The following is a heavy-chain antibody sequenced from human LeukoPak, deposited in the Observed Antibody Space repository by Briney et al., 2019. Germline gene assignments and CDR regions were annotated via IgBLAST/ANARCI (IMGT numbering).Heavy chain of an antibody. V-gene: IGHV4-34*01. CDR3: ARGPRGWFDP. CDR1: GGSFSGYY. D-gene: IGHD3-10*01. J-gene: IGHJ5*02. CDR2: INHSGST. Sequence: SETRSLTCAVYGGSFSGYYWSWIRQPPGKGLEWIGEINHSGSTNYNPSLKSRVTISVDTSKNQFSLKLSSVTAADTAVYYCARGPRGWFDPWGQGTLVTVSS.